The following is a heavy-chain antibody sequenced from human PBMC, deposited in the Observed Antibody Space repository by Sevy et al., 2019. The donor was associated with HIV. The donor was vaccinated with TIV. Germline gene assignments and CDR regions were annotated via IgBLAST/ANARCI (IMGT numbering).Heavy chain of an antibody. J-gene: IGHJ4*02. V-gene: IGHV1-24*01. D-gene: IGHD3-22*01. CDR2: FDPEDGEK. Sequence: ASVKVSCKVSGYTLNKLSMHWVRQAPGKGLEWMGSFDPEDGEKFYAQKFQGRVTMTEDTSTDTAYMELSSLRSEDTAVYYCAATKDYYESSGSPFDYWGQGTLVTVSS. CDR3: AATKDYYESSGSPFDY. CDR1: GYTLNKLS.